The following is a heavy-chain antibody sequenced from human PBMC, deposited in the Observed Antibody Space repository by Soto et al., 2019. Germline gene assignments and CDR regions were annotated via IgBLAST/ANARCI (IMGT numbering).Heavy chain of an antibody. D-gene: IGHD5-18*01. CDR2: ISYDGSNK. CDR1: GFTFSSYA. CDR3: ARGGYSYYFDY. V-gene: IGHV3-30-3*01. Sequence: QVQLVESGGGVVQPGRSLRLSCAASGFTFSSYAMHWVRQAPGKGLEWVAVISYDGSNKYYVDSVKGRFTISRDNSTNTLYLQMNSLSAEDTALYYCARGGYSYYFDYWGQGTLVTVSS. J-gene: IGHJ4*02.